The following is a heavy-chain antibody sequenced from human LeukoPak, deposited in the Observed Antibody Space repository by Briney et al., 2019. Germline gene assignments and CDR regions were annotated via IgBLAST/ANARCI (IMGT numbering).Heavy chain of an antibody. CDR2: ISHTESA. V-gene: IGHV4-34*01. CDR3: ARRTSELDGFDI. D-gene: IGHD1-7*01. Sequence: KPSETLSLTCAVSGGSFSDYSWAWIRQPPGKGLEWIGEISHTESATYNPSLKSRVTLSVDTSKSQFSLRLSSVTAADTAVYFCARRTSELDGFDIWGQGTMVTVSS. CDR1: GGSFSDYS. J-gene: IGHJ3*02.